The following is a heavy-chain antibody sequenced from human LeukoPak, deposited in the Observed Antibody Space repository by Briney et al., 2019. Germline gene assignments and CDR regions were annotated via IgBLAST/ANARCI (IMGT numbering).Heavy chain of an antibody. CDR1: GGSISSSSYY. CDR2: IYHTGST. Sequence: PSETLSLTCTVSGGSISSSSYYWGWIRQPPGKGLEWIGNIYHTGSTYYNPSLKSRVTISVDTSKNQFSLKLSSVTAADTAVYYCARGRWELLNWFDPWGQGALVTVSS. V-gene: IGHV4-39*07. CDR3: ARGRWELLNWFDP. J-gene: IGHJ5*02. D-gene: IGHD1-26*01.